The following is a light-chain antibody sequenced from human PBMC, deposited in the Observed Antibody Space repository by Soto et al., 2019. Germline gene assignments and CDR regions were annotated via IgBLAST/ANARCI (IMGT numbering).Light chain of an antibody. CDR1: KSIGIF. CDR2: DAS. V-gene: IGKV1-39*01. CDR3: QHSSSDLTT. J-gene: IGKJ5*01. Sequence: DIQMIQYPSSLSASXGDRVTIHCRASKSIGIFLDWYLQTPGKAPKPXXSDASSLQRVGPSRFRCSGSGTDFTRTIGILQSDDFATYYGQHSSSDLTTFGQGTRLEIK.